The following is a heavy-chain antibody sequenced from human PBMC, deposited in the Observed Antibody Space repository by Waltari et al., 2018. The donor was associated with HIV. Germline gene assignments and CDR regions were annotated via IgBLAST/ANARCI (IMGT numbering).Heavy chain of an antibody. D-gene: IGHD6-19*01. Sequence: EVQLVESGGGLVQPGGSLRLSCSGPGFTFSTYDMTGVRQASGKGLEWISYISAGGTKYYADSVKGRFSISRDNAKNSLYLQMNSLRAEDTAVYYCAKAVGDTSGRYWGGDVWGQGTTVTVSS. CDR3: AKAVGDTSGRYWGGDV. CDR1: GFTFSTYD. CDR2: ISAGGTK. J-gene: IGHJ6*02. V-gene: IGHV3-48*03.